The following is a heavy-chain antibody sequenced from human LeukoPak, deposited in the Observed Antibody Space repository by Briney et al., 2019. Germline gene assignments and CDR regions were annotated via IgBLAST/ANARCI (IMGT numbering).Heavy chain of an antibody. CDR3: ASLYGKGEFDY. Sequence: SQTLSLTCTVSGGSISSGDYYWGWIRQPQGKGLEWNGYIYYSGSTYYNPSLKSRVTISVDTSKNQFSLKLSSVTAADTAVYYCASLYGKGEFDYWGQGTLVTVSS. V-gene: IGHV4-30-4*01. D-gene: IGHD3-10*01. CDR2: IYYSGST. CDR1: GGSISSGDYY. J-gene: IGHJ4*02.